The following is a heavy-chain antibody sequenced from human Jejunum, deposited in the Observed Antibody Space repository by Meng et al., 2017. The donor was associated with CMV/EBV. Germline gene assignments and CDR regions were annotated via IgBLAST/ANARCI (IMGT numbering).Heavy chain of an antibody. CDR3: ARDPGSGWSRDDC. CDR2: INPNSGGT. D-gene: IGHD6-19*01. J-gene: IGHJ4*02. CDR1: GYTFTGYY. V-gene: IGHV1-2*02. Sequence: SGYTFTGYYMHWVRRAPGQGLEWMGWINPNSGGTNYAQKFQGRVTMTRDTSISTAYMELSRLRSDDTAVYYCARDPGSGWSRDDCWGQGTLVTVSS.